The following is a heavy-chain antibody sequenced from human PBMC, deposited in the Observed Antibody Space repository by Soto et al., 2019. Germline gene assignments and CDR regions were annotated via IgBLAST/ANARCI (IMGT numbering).Heavy chain of an antibody. Sequence: QVQLQESGPGLVKPSGTLSLTCAVSGGSISSSNWWSWVRQPPGKGLEWIGEIYHSGSTNYNPSLKSRVTISVDKSKNQFSLKLSSVTAADTAVYYCARDRDVLVPAATPVYYYYGMDVWGQGTTVTVSS. V-gene: IGHV4-4*02. J-gene: IGHJ6*02. D-gene: IGHD2-2*01. CDR3: ARDRDVLVPAATPVYYYYGMDV. CDR1: GGSISSSNW. CDR2: IYHSGST.